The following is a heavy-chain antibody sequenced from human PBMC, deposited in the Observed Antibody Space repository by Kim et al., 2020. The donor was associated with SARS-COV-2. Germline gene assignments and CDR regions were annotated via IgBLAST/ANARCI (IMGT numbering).Heavy chain of an antibody. CDR2: IYYSGST. Sequence: SETLSLTCTVSGGSISSSSYYWGWIRQPPGKGLEWIGSIYYSGSTYYNPSLKSRITISVDTSKNQFSLKLSSVTAADTAVYYCARPYYDILTGSENWFDPWGQGTLVTVSS. V-gene: IGHV4-39*01. CDR1: GGSISSSSYY. J-gene: IGHJ5*02. D-gene: IGHD3-9*01. CDR3: ARPYYDILTGSENWFDP.